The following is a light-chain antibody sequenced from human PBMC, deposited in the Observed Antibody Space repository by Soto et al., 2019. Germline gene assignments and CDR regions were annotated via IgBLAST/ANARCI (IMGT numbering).Light chain of an antibody. Sequence: QSALAPPASVSGSPGQSITISCTGGSSDIVGYNYVSWYQQHPGRAPRLLILEVTNRPSGVPDRFSGSKSGNTASLIIRGLQAEDEADYFCSSYSSKTPPYVFGTGTKVTVL. V-gene: IGLV2-14*01. J-gene: IGLJ1*01. CDR1: SSDIVGYNY. CDR3: SSYSSKTPPYV. CDR2: EVT.